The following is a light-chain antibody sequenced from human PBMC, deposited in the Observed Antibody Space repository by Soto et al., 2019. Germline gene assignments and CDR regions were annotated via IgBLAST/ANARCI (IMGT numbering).Light chain of an antibody. V-gene: IGKV1-9*01. CDR1: QGISSY. J-gene: IGKJ4*01. Sequence: DIQLPQSPSFLSASVGYRVTITCRASQGISSYLAWYQQKPGKAPNLLIYTASILQSGVPSRFSGSGSGTEFTLTISSLQPEDFATYYCQLLNSYPLTFGGGTKVEIK. CDR2: TAS. CDR3: QLLNSYPLT.